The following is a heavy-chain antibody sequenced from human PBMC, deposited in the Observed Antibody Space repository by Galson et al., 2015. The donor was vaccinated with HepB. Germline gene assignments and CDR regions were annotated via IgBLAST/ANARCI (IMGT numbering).Heavy chain of an antibody. CDR2: FNAGKRNI. D-gene: IGHD1-1*01. CDR3: AREGGFGTVFYDY. V-gene: IGHV1-3*01. J-gene: IGHJ4*02. Sequence: SVKVSCKASGYTFTNYALNWIRQVPGQSLEWMGWFNAGKRNIRYSLKFQGRITITADTSATTGYMELRSLTSEDTAVYYCAREGGFGTVFYDYWGQGTLITVSA. CDR1: GYTFTNYA.